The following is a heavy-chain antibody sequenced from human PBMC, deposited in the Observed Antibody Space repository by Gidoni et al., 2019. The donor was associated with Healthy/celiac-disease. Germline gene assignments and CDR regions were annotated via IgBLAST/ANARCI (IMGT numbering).Heavy chain of an antibody. Sequence: GLEWVSLISWDGGSTYYADSVKGRFTISRDNSKNSLYLQMNSLRAEDTALYYCAAAIRGGWFDPWGQGTLVTVSS. CDR3: AAAIRGGWFDP. J-gene: IGHJ5*02. D-gene: IGHD2-2*02. CDR2: ISWDGGST. V-gene: IGHV3-43D*04.